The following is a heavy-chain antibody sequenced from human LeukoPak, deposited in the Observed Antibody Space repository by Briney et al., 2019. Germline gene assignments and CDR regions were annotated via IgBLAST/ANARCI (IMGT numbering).Heavy chain of an antibody. D-gene: IGHD3-9*01. V-gene: IGHV1-8*01. Sequence: ASVKVSCKASGYTFTSYDINWVRQATGQGLEWMGWMNPKRGNTGYAQKFQGRVTMTRNNSIRTAYMELSSLRSEDTAVYYCGRVGGLRYFDWLLGSTNFDYWGQGTLVTVSS. J-gene: IGHJ4*02. CDR3: GRVGGLRYFDWLLGSTNFDY. CDR1: GYTFTSYD. CDR2: MNPKRGNT.